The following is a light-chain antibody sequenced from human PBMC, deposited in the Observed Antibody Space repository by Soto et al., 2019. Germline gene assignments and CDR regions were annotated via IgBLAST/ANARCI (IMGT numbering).Light chain of an antibody. CDR3: SSYTSSSTPYV. CDR1: TSDVGGYDV. CDR2: EVN. V-gene: IGLV2-14*02. J-gene: IGLJ1*01. Sequence: QSVLTQPASVSGSPGQSITISCSGTTSDVGGYDVVSWYQQHPGKAPKLMIFEVNQRPSGVSDRFSGSKSGNTASLTISGLQAGDEADCYCSSYTSSSTPYVFGTGTKVTVL.